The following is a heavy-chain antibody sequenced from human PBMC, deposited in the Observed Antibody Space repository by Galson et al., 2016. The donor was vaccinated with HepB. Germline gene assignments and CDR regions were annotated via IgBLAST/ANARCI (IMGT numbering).Heavy chain of an antibody. CDR2: ILYNGRT. Sequence: SETLSLTCGVSGGSIRCASWWCWVRQSPGKGLEWIGGILYNGRTNYIPSLKSRVTIALDKSNNHFSLLVVSVTAADTAVYYCAGVNDFGEDHWGQGTLVIVTS. V-gene: IGHV4-4*02. CDR3: AGVNDFGEDH. D-gene: IGHD3-10*01. CDR1: GGSIRCASW. J-gene: IGHJ4*02.